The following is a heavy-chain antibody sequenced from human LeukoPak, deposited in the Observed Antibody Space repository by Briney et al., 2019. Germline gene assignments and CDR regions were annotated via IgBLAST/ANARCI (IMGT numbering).Heavy chain of an antibody. CDR3: ARGDYYDTHPDY. CDR1: GYTFTSYD. J-gene: IGHJ4*02. Sequence: VASVKVSCKASGYTFTSYDINWVRQATGQGLEWMGWMNPNSGNTGYAQKFQGRVTMTRNTSISTAYMELSSLRSEDTAVYYCARGDYYDTHPDYWGQGTLVTVSS. V-gene: IGHV1-8*02. D-gene: IGHD3-22*01. CDR2: MNPNSGNT.